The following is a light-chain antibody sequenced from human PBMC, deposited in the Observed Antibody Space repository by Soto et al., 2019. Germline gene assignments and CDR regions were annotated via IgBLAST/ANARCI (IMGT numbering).Light chain of an antibody. CDR3: AAWDDSLNYV. CDR1: SSNIGSKT. Sequence: QAVVTQPPSMSGAPGQRVMVSCSGSSSNIGSKTVNWYQELPGTAPKLLIYSNNRRPSGVPDRFSGSKSGTSASLVISGLQSEDEADYYCAAWDDSLNYVFGTGTKLTVL. CDR2: SNN. V-gene: IGLV1-44*01. J-gene: IGLJ1*01.